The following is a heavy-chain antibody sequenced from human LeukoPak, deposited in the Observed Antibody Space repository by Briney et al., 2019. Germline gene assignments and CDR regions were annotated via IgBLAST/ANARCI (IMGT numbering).Heavy chain of an antibody. CDR2: INPNSGGT. CDR3: AREVDFWSGYYQNWFDP. D-gene: IGHD3-3*01. Sequence: ASVKVSCKASGYTSAGYYMHWVRQAPGQGLEWMGWINPNSGGTNYAQKFQGRVTMTRDTSISTAYMELSRLRSDDTAVYYCAREVDFWSGYYQNWFDPWGQGTLVTVSS. J-gene: IGHJ5*02. V-gene: IGHV1-2*02. CDR1: GYTSAGYY.